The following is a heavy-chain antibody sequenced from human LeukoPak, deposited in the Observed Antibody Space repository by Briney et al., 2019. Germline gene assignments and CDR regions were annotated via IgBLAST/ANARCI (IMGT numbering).Heavy chain of an antibody. Sequence: ASVKVSCKASGYTFNGYYMHWVRQAPGQGLEWMGLINPKRGDTNYAQQLQGRVTMTRDTSTSTAYMDLASLRSDDTAVYYCARGSPVMGGPRHLDYWGQGILVTVSS. CDR2: INPKRGDT. D-gene: IGHD2-21*01. J-gene: IGHJ4*02. CDR1: GYTFNGYY. V-gene: IGHV1-2*02. CDR3: ARGSPVMGGPRHLDY.